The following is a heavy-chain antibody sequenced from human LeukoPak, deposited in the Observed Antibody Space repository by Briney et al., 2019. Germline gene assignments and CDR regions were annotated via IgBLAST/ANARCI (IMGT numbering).Heavy chain of an antibody. Sequence: PGGSLRLSCAASGFTFSSYGMHWVRQAPGKGQEWVAVIWYDGSNKYYADSVKGRFTISRDNSKNTLYLQMNSLRAEDTAVYYCAKGSLVWWLPPPDYFDYWGQGTLVTVSS. V-gene: IGHV3-33*06. D-gene: IGHD5-12*01. CDR1: GFTFSSYG. CDR2: IWYDGSNK. J-gene: IGHJ4*02. CDR3: AKGSLVWWLPPPDYFDY.